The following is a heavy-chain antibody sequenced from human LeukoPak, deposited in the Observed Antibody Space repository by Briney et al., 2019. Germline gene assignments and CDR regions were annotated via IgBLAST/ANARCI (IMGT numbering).Heavy chain of an antibody. D-gene: IGHD4-23*01. CDR1: GGSISSYY. Sequence: PSETLSLTCTVSGGSISSYYWSWIRQAPGKGLEWIGYMYNSGSGSYNPSLESRVTISIDTSKSQFSLKLSSVTAADTAIYYCARRGYGGNSGLGSWFDPWGQGTLVTVSS. CDR3: ARRGYGGNSGLGSWFDP. CDR2: MYNSGSG. J-gene: IGHJ5*02. V-gene: IGHV4-59*01.